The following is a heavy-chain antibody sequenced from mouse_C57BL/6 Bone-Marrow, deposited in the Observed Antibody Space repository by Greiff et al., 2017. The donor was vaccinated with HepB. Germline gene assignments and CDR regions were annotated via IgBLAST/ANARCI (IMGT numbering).Heavy chain of an antibody. CDR1: GYTFTSYW. J-gene: IGHJ3*01. V-gene: IGHV1-5*01. D-gene: IGHD3-1*01. CDR2: IYPGNSDT. Sequence: EVHLVESGTVLARPGASVKMSCKTSGYTFTSYWMHWVKQRPGQGLEWIGAIYPGNSDTSYNQKFKGKAKLTAVTSASTAYMELSSLTNEDSAVYYCTSSPSAWFAYWGQGTLVTVSA. CDR3: TSSPSAWFAY.